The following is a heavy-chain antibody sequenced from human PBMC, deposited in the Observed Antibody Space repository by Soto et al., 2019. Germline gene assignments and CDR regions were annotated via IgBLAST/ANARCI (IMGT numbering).Heavy chain of an antibody. V-gene: IGHV3-7*03. J-gene: IGHJ6*02. D-gene: IGHD3-3*01. CDR1: GFTFTNYW. Sequence: GGSLRLSCVASGFTFTNYWMSWVRQAPGKGLEWVANIKGDGSEKRYVDSVRGRFTISRDNAKNSVYLQMSRLRSDDTAVYYCARDQEATIFGVVTPYGMDVWGQGTTVTVSS. CDR3: ARDQEATIFGVVTPYGMDV. CDR2: IKGDGSEK.